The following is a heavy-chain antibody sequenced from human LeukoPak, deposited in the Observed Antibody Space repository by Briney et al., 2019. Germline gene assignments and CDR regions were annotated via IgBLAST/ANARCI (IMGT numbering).Heavy chain of an antibody. V-gene: IGHV3-48*01. Sequence: GGSLRLSCAASGFTFSSYSMNWVRQAPGKGLEWVSYISSSSSTIYYADSVKGRFTISRDNAKNTLYLQMNSLRAEDTAVYYCARATVTSSLRGGDAFDIWGQGTMVTVSS. D-gene: IGHD4-17*01. CDR1: GFTFSSYS. J-gene: IGHJ3*02. CDR2: ISSSSSTI. CDR3: ARATVTSSLRGGDAFDI.